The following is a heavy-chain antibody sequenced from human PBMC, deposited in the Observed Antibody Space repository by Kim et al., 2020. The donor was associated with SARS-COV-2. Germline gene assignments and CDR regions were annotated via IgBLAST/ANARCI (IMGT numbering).Heavy chain of an antibody. J-gene: IGHJ4*02. CDR3: ARDRSVAAAGPDF. Sequence: AQQIQGRVTMTTDTSTSTAYMELRSLRSDDTAVYYCARDRSVAAAGPDFWGQGTLVTVSS. D-gene: IGHD6-13*01. V-gene: IGHV1-18*01.